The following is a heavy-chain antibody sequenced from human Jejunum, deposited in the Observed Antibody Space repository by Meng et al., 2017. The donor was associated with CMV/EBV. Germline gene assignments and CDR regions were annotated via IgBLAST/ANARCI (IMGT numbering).Heavy chain of an antibody. D-gene: IGHD7-27*01. V-gene: IGHV4-4*07. Sequence: HVHWQEPGPGPPNPSVTLPPPCTGSGASISGYSWSWIRQPAGKQLEWIGRIYISGSTSDNPSLKSRVTMSVDTSKNQLSLKLSSVTAADTAVYYCASPLGILGIVDLWGRGTLVTVSS. CDR1: GASISGYS. CDR3: ASPLGILGIVDL. J-gene: IGHJ2*01. CDR2: IYISGST.